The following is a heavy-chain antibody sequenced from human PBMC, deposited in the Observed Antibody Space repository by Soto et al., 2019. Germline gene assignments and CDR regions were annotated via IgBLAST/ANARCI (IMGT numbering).Heavy chain of an antibody. CDR1: GGSFSGYY. Sequence: SETLSLTCAVYGGSFSGYYWSWIRQPPGKGLEWIGEINHSGSTNYNPSLKSRVTISVDTSKNQFSLKLSSVTAADTAVYYCARLRYGSGSYYGRWFDPWGQGPLVTFSS. J-gene: IGHJ5*02. D-gene: IGHD3-10*01. V-gene: IGHV4-34*01. CDR2: INHSGST. CDR3: ARLRYGSGSYYGRWFDP.